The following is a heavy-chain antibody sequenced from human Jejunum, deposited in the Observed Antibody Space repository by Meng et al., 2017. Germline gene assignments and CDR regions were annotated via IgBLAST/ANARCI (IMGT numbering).Heavy chain of an antibody. CDR3: AKAAAYNLDY. CDR2: IFHTGST. V-gene: IGHV4-4*02. Sequence: QVQWQESGPGLVKPSGTLSLTCSVSGPSVNNPNWYSCVRQSPEKGLEWIGEIFHTGSTNYNPSLKSRVTISIDKSKPLLSLNLRSVTAADTAVYYCAKAAAYNLDYWGQGTLVTVSS. D-gene: IGHD5-24*01. CDR1: GPSVNNPNW. J-gene: IGHJ4*02.